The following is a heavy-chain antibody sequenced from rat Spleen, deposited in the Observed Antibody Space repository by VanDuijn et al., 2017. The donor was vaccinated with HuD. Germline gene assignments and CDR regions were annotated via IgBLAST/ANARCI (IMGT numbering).Heavy chain of an antibody. D-gene: IGHD1-1*01. V-gene: IGHV2-43*01. J-gene: IGHJ4*01. Sequence: QVQLRESGPGLVQPSQTLSLTCTVSGFSLTSYHVTWVRQPPGNGLEWMGVIWTGGNTLYNSLWKSRLSISRDTSKSQVFLKMSSLQAEDTATYYCVRVPYYFSGDPNFMDAWGQGVSVTVSS. CDR1: GFSLTSYH. CDR3: VRVPYYFSGDPNFMDA. CDR2: IWTGGNT.